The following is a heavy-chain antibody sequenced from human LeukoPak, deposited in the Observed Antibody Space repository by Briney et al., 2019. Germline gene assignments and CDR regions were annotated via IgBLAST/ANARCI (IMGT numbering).Heavy chain of an antibody. CDR3: AREACSSTSCYTYYFDS. Sequence: PSETLSLTCAVYGGSFSGYYWSWIRQPPGKGLEWIGEINHSGSTNYNPSLKSRLTLSVDMSKNQFSLKLSSVTAADTAVYYCAREACSSTSCYTYYFDSWGQGTLVTVSS. D-gene: IGHD2-2*02. V-gene: IGHV4-34*01. J-gene: IGHJ4*02. CDR2: INHSGST. CDR1: GGSFSGYY.